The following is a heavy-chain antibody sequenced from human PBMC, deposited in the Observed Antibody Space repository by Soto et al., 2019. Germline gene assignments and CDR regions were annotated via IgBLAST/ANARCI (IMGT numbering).Heavy chain of an antibody. Sequence: GGSLRLSCAASGFTFDDYAMHWVRQAPGKGLEWVSGISWNSGSIGYADSVKGRFTISRDNAKNSLYLQMNSLRAEDTALYYCAKGYYYYYMDVWGKGTTVTVSS. CDR3: AKGYYYYYMDV. J-gene: IGHJ6*03. V-gene: IGHV3-9*01. CDR1: GFTFDDYA. CDR2: ISWNSGSI.